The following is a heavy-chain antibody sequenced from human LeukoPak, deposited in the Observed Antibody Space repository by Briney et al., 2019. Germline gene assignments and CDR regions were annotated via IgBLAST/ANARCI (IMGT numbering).Heavy chain of an antibody. CDR3: AREGYYYDSSGYYYLPYYYYMDV. V-gene: IGHV4-34*01. CDR2: IKHSGNT. D-gene: IGHD3-22*01. Sequence: PSETLSLTHAVYWGSFSGYYWRWIRQPPGKGREWLGEIKHSGNTNYNPPLESRVPISRDTSKHQFSLKLSSVTAADTAVYYCAREGYYYDSSGYYYLPYYYYMDVWRKGPTVTVSS. J-gene: IGHJ6*03. CDR1: WGSFSGYY.